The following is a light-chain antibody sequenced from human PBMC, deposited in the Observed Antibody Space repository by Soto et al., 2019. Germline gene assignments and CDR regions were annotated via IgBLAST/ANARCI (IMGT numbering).Light chain of an antibody. CDR3: QQYGSSLPIT. V-gene: IGKV3-20*01. CDR2: GAS. CDR1: QSVSNNY. J-gene: IGKJ5*01. Sequence: EIVLTQSPGTLSLSPGERATLSCRAIQSVSNNYLAWYQQKPGQAPRLLIYGASNRATGIPDRFSGSGSGTDFTLTISRLEPEDFAVYYCQQYGSSLPITFGQGTRLEI.